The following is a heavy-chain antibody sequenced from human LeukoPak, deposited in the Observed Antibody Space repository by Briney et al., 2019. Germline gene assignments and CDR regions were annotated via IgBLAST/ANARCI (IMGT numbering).Heavy chain of an antibody. J-gene: IGHJ6*03. CDR2: IIPIFGTA. V-gene: IGHV1-69*05. D-gene: IGHD5-18*01. Sequence: SVKVSCKASGGTFSSYAISWVRQAPGQGLEWMRGIIPIFGTANYAQKFQGRVTITTDESTSTAYMELSSLRSEDTAVYYCARGRKTASIYYYYMDVWGKGTTVTVSS. CDR3: ARGRKTASIYYYYMDV. CDR1: GGTFSSYA.